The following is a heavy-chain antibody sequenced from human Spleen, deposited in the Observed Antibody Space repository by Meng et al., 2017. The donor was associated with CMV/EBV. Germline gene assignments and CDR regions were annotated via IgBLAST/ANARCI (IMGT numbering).Heavy chain of an antibody. CDR1: GFTFDDYA. V-gene: IGHV3-43D*03. CDR3: AKDDSSGTFTLLDY. D-gene: IGHD1/OR15-1a*01. Sequence: GGSLRLSCAVSGFTFDDYAMHWVRQAPGKGLEWVSLITWDGGATYYADSVKGRFTISRDNSKNSLYLQMNSLTAEDTALYYCAKDDSSGTFTLLDYWGQGTLVTVSS. J-gene: IGHJ4*02. CDR2: ITWDGGAT.